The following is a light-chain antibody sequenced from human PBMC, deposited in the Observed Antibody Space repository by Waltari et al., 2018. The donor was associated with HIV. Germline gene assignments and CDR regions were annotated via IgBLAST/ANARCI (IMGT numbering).Light chain of an antibody. J-gene: IGKJ2*01. V-gene: IGKV2-30*01. CDR2: KVS. CDR3: MQGTHWPPYT. CDR1: QSLIYRDGNTY. Sequence: DVVLTQSPLSLPVTLGQPDSISCRSSQSLIYRDGNTYLSWFQQRPGQSPRRLIYKVSSRDSGVPDRFSGSGLGTDFTLKISKVEAEDVGVYYCMQGTHWPPYTFGQGTRLEIK.